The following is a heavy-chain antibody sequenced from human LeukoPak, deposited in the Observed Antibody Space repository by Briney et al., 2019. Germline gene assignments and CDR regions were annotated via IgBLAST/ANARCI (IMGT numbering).Heavy chain of an antibody. CDR3: AKGAVAGGFDY. Sequence: PGGSLRLSCAASGFTFSSYAMSWFRRAQGRGLGGVSAISGSGGSTYYADSVKGRFTISRDNSENTLYLQMNSLRAEDTAVYYCAKGAVAGGFDYWSQGTLVTVSS. V-gene: IGHV3-23*01. J-gene: IGHJ4*02. CDR2: ISGSGGST. D-gene: IGHD6-19*01. CDR1: GFTFSSYA.